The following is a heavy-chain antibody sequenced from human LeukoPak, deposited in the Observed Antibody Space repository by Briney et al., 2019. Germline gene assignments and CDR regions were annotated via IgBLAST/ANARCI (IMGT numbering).Heavy chain of an antibody. Sequence: GESLKISCKTSGYSFTSYWIAWVRQMPGKGLEWMGIIYPGDSDTRYSPSFQGQVTISADKSISTAYLQWSSLKASDTAMYYCARLPADATPYQYYYYYGMDVWGQGTTVTVSS. V-gene: IGHV5-51*01. CDR2: IYPGDSDT. D-gene: IGHD1-14*01. CDR3: ARLPADATPYQYYYYYGMDV. J-gene: IGHJ6*02. CDR1: GYSFTSYW.